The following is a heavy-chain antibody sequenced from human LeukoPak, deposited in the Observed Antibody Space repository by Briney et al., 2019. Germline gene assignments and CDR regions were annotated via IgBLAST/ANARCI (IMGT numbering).Heavy chain of an antibody. D-gene: IGHD3-3*01. Sequence: SETLSLTCAVSGGSISSGGYSWSWIRQPPGKGLEWIGYIYHSGSTYYNPSLKSRVTISVDRSKNQFSLKLSSVTAADTAVYYCARGRYYDFWSGYYPTFDYWGQGTLVTVSS. J-gene: IGHJ4*02. CDR1: GGSISSGGYS. CDR3: ARGRYYDFWSGYYPTFDY. V-gene: IGHV4-30-2*01. CDR2: IYHSGST.